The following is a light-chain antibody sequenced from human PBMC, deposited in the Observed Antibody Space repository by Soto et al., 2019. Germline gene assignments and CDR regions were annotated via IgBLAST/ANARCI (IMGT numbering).Light chain of an antibody. Sequence: EIVLTQSPGTLSLSPGERATLSCRASQYVSSSVAWYQQKPGQAPRLLIYGASSRATGIPDRFSGSGSGTDFTLTISSLEPEDSAVYYCQQRHMWPITFGQGTRLEIK. V-gene: IGKV3-11*01. CDR3: QQRHMWPIT. CDR2: GAS. J-gene: IGKJ5*01. CDR1: QYVSSS.